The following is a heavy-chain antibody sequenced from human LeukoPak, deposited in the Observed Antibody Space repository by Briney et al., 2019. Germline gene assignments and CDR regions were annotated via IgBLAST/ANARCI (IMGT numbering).Heavy chain of an antibody. CDR3: ARHLVRSGWHYVFDY. CDR1: GYTFTSYA. J-gene: IGHJ4*02. Sequence: ASVKVSCKASGYTFTSYAMHWVRQAPGQRLEWMGWINAGNGNTKYSQKFQGRVTITRDTSASTAYMELSSLRSEDTAVYYCARHLVRSGWHYVFDYWGQGTLVTVSS. V-gene: IGHV1-3*01. CDR2: INAGNGNT. D-gene: IGHD6-19*01.